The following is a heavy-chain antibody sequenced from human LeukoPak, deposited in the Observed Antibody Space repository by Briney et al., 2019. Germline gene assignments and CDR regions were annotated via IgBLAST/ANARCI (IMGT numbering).Heavy chain of an antibody. CDR2: VSGSGGST. V-gene: IGHV3-23*01. D-gene: IGHD5-12*01. CDR1: GFTFSSYA. Sequence: QSGGSLRLSCAASGFTFSSYAMSWVRQAPGKGLEWVSAVSGSGGSTYYADSVKGRFTISRDNSKNTLYLQMNSLRAEDTAVYYCARGVEAYCTETTCFVYSGYDVFFDSWGQGTLVTVSS. CDR3: ARGVEAYCTETTCFVYSGYDVFFDS. J-gene: IGHJ4*02.